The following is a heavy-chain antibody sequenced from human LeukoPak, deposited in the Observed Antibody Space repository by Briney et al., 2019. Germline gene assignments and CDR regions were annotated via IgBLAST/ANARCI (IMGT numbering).Heavy chain of an antibody. CDR3: ARVITIGQPPYYYYMDL. Sequence: ASVKVSCKASGGTFANYAFSWVRQAPGQGLEWMGGFIPLLGTANYAQEFQGRVTITADESTSTAYMQLSSLRYEDMAVYFCARVITIGQPPYYYYMDLWAKGTTVTVSS. V-gene: IGHV1-69*13. CDR2: FIPLLGTA. J-gene: IGHJ6*03. CDR1: GGTFANYA. D-gene: IGHD3-10*01.